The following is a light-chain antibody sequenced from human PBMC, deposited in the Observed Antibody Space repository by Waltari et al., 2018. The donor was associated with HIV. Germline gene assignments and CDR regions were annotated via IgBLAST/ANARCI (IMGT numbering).Light chain of an antibody. CDR1: LGLLDSDDGNTY. J-gene: IGKJ4*01. V-gene: IGKV2-40*01. CDR3: MQRIEFPLT. Sequence: DIVMSQTRLSLHVTPGEPASITARSSLGLLDSDDGNTYLDWYLQKPGQSQPLLIYTPSYRASGVPDRFSGSGSGTDFTLKLSRVEAEDVGVYYCMQRIEFPLTFGGGTKVEIK. CDR2: TPS.